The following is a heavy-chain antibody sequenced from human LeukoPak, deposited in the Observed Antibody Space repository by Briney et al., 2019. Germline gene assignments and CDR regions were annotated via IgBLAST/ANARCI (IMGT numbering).Heavy chain of an antibody. J-gene: IGHJ4*02. D-gene: IGHD6-13*01. CDR1: GFTFSSYA. CDR3: AKGSASYSSSSFDY. CDR2: ISGSGGST. V-gene: IGHV3-23*01. Sequence: PGGSLGLSCAASGFTFSSYAMSWVCQAPGKGLEWVSAISGSGGSTYYADSVKGRFTISRDNSKNTLYLQMNSLRAEDTAVYYCAKGSASYSSSSFDYWGQGTLVTVSS.